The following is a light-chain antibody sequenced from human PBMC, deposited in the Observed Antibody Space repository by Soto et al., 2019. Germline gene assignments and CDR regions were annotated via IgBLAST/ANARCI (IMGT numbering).Light chain of an antibody. CDR2: KAS. Sequence: DIQVTQSPPTLSASVGDRLTITCRASQTISSWLAWYQQKPGKXPKXXIYKASTLKSGVPSRFSGSGSGTELTLTISSLQPDDFATYYCQHYNSYSEAFGQGTKVDIK. CDR3: QHYNSYSEA. J-gene: IGKJ1*01. CDR1: QTISSW. V-gene: IGKV1-5*03.